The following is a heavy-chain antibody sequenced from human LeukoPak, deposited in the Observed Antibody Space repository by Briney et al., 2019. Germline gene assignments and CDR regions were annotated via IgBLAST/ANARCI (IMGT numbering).Heavy chain of an antibody. CDR2: IYPGDSDT. D-gene: IGHD3-16*01. V-gene: IGHV5-51*01. J-gene: IGHJ1*01. Sequence: TGESLKISCKGSGYSLTSYWIGWVRQMPGKGLEWMGIIYPGDSDTRYSPSFRGQVIISADKSIRTAYLQWTSLKASDTAMYYCARHTGEGSHFQHWGQGSLVTVSS. CDR1: GYSLTSYW. CDR3: ARHTGEGSHFQH.